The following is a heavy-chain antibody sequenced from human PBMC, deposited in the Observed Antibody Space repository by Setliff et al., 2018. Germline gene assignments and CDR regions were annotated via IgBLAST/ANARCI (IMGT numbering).Heavy chain of an antibody. D-gene: IGHD1-26*01. V-gene: IGHV4-59*08. CDR3: TKGRVGLAARAGY. CDR2: IYYSGST. CDR1: GGSISSHY. Sequence: PSETLSLTCTVSGGSISSHYWSWIRQPPGKGLEWIGYIYYSGSTNYNPSLKSRVTISVDTSKNQFSLQLSSVTSADTAIYYCTKGRVGLAARAGYWGQGTLVTVSS. J-gene: IGHJ4*02.